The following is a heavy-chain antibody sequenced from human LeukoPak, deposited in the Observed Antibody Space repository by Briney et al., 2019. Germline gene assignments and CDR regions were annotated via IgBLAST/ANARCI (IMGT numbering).Heavy chain of an antibody. CDR1: GGSISSYY. CDR2: IYYSGST. CDR3: ARLRYDSSGYYPN. J-gene: IGHJ4*02. V-gene: IGHV4-59*01. Sequence: TASETLSLTCTVSGGSISSYYWSWIRQPPGKGLEWIGCIYYSGSTNYNPSLKSRVTISVDTSKNQFSLKLSSVTAADTAVYYCARLRYDSSGYYPNWGQGTLVTVSP. D-gene: IGHD3-22*01.